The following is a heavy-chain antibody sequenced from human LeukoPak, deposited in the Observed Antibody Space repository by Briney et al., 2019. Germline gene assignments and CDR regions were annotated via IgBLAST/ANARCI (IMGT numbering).Heavy chain of an antibody. CDR2: LSKSRSST. D-gene: IGHD3-10*01. J-gene: IGHJ4*02. V-gene: IGHV3-11*05. CDR1: GFTFSDYY. CDR3: ARVRSSGSPLDC. Sequence: GGSLRLSCAASGFTFSDYYMSWIRQAPGKGLEWVSYLSKSRSSTHYADSVKGRFSISRDNAKNSLYLQLNSLTVEDTAVYYCARVRSSGSPLDCWGQGTLVTVSS.